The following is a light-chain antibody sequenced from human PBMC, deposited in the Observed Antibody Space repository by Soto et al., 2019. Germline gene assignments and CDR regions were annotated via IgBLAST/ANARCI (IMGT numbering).Light chain of an antibody. CDR3: LPDYHSPRP. CDR1: QAIRNN. V-gene: IGKV1-6*01. Sequence: AIQMTQSPSSLSASVGDRVTITCRASQAIRNNLGMYQQKPRRAPKLLICTASTFQSGVPLGFSGSGSGTHFTLTISSLEAEDFATYYCLPDYHSPRPFGHGTKVEIK. J-gene: IGKJ1*01. CDR2: TAS.